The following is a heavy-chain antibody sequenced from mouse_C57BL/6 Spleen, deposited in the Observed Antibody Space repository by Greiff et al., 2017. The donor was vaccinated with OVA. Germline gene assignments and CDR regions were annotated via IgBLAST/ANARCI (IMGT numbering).Heavy chain of an antibody. J-gene: IGHJ2*01. CDR3: ARVKGKSNYDYFDY. D-gene: IGHD2-5*01. CDR1: GFTFSSYA. V-gene: IGHV5-4*01. Sequence: EVQGVESGGGLVKPGGSLKLSCAASGFTFSSYAMSWVRQTPEKRLEWVATISDGGSYTYYPDNVKGRFTISRDNAKNNLYLQMSHLKSEDTAMYYCARVKGKSNYDYFDYWGQGTTLTVSS. CDR2: ISDGGSYT.